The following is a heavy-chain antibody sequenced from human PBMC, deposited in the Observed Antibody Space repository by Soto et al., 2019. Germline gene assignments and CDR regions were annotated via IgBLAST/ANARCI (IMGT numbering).Heavy chain of an antibody. J-gene: IGHJ4*02. CDR1: GFTFSSYG. V-gene: IGHV3-33*01. D-gene: IGHD6-13*01. CDR2: IWSDGSNK. Sequence: QVQLVESGGGVVQPGRSLRLSCAASGFTFSSYGMHWVRRAPGKGLEWVAVIWSDGSNKYYADSVKGRFTISRDNSKNTLYLQMNSLRAEDTAVYYCARDGSSSWGAWGQGTLVTVSS. CDR3: ARDGSSSWGA.